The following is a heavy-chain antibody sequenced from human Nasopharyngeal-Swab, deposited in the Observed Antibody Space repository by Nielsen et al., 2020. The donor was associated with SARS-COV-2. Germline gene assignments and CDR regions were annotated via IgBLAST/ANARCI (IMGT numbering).Heavy chain of an antibody. CDR2: ISGSGSST. D-gene: IGHD3-10*01. J-gene: IGHJ4*02. CDR1: GFILSYYA. V-gene: IGHV3-23*01. CDR3: ARKELPFDY. Sequence: GESLKISCASSGFILSYYAMSWVRQAPGKGLEWVSTISGSGSSTYYTDSVRGRFTVSRDNSKNTVYLQMNSLRAEDTAVYYCARKELPFDYWGQGTLVTVSS.